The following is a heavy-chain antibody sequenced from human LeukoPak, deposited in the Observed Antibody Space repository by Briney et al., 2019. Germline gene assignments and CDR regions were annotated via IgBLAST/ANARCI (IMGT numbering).Heavy chain of an antibody. CDR1: GGSFSGYY. J-gene: IGHJ4*02. CDR3: ARGFDYYDSSGYYS. Sequence: PSETLSLTCAVYGGSFSGYYWSWIRQPPRKGLEWIGEINHSGSTNYNPSLKSRVTISVDTSKNQFSLKLSSVTAADTAVYYCARGFDYYDSSGYYSWGQGTLVTVSS. D-gene: IGHD3-22*01. V-gene: IGHV4-34*01. CDR2: INHSGST.